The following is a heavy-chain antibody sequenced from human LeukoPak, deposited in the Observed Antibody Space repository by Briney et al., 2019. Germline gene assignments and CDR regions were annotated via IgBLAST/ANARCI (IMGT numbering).Heavy chain of an antibody. V-gene: IGHV3-21*01. CDR2: ISSSSSCI. CDR3: ARDLRVRSYYYYYMDV. CDR1: GFTFSSYS. Sequence: GGSLRLSCVASGFTFSSYSMNWVRQAPGKGLEWVSSISSSSSCIYYADSVKGRFTISRDNAKNSLYLQMNSLRAEDTAVYYCARDLRVRSYYYYYMDVWGKGTTVTVSS. D-gene: IGHD3-16*01. J-gene: IGHJ6*03.